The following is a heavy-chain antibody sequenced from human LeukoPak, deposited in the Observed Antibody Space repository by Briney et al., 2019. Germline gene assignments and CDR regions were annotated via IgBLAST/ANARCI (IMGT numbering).Heavy chain of an antibody. D-gene: IGHD5-18*01. CDR1: GFTFHDYA. V-gene: IGHV3-9*01. CDR2: ISWNSGII. CDR3: TKDSVAMVTTSDY. J-gene: IGHJ4*02. Sequence: GGSLRLSCAASGFTFHDYAMHWVRQAPGKGLEWVSGISWNSGIIGYADSVKGRFTTSRDNAKNSLYLQMNSLRPEDTALYYCTKDSVAMVTTSDYWGQGTLVTVSS.